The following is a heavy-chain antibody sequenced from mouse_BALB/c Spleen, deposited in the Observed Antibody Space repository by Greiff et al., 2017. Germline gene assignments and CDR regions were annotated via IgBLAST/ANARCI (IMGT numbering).Heavy chain of an antibody. V-gene: IGHV5-6-3*01. CDR3: AREENYYGSLGGFAY. J-gene: IGHJ3*01. CDR2: INSNGGST. CDR1: GFTFSSYG. Sequence: EVMLVESGGGLVQPGGSLKLSCAASGFTFSSYGMSWVRQTPDKRLELVATINSNGGSTYYPDSVKGRFTISRDNAKNTLYLQMSSLKSEDTAMYYCAREENYYGSLGGFAYWGQGTLVTVSA. D-gene: IGHD1-1*01.